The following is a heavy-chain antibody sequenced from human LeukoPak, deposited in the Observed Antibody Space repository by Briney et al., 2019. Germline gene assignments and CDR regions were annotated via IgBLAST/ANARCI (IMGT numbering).Heavy chain of an antibody. CDR1: GYTFTGYY. J-gene: IGHJ4*02. V-gene: IGHV1-2*06. D-gene: IGHD6-13*01. CDR2: INPNSGGT. CDR3: ARDRLAAAGSGG. Sequence: GASVRVSCTASGYTFTGYYIHWVRQAPGQGLEWMGRINPNSGGTNYAQKFQGTVTMTRDTSINTAYMELSRLTSDDTAAYYCARDRLAAAGSGGWGQGTLVTVSS.